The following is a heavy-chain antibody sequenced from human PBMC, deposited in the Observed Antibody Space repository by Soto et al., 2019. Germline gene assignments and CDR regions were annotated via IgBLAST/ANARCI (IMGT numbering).Heavy chain of an antibody. J-gene: IGHJ4*02. V-gene: IGHV4-59*08. CDR3: AGGGWRQLDY. CDR2: IYYSGST. D-gene: IGHD3-16*01. Sequence: QVQLQESGPGLVKPSETLSLTCSVSGGSIGSYYWSWIRQPPGKGLEWIGYIYYSGSTNYNPSLNRRVTISVDTSKNHFSLKPSSVTAADTAVYYCAGGGWRQLDYWGQGTLVTVSS. CDR1: GGSIGSYY.